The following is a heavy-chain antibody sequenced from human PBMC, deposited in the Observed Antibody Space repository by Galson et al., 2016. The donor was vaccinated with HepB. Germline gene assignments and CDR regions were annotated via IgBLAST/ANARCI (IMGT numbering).Heavy chain of an antibody. Sequence: SVKVSCKASGGTISNYAISWVRQAPGQGLEWMGGITPIFGTANYARKFQGRVTITADKSTSTAYMELISLRSEDTAVYYCATDGYIEILPTTINDYYYGMDVWGQGTTVTVSS. CDR3: ATDGYIEILPTTINDYYYGMDV. CDR2: ITPIFGTA. D-gene: IGHD2-2*02. V-gene: IGHV1-69*06. CDR1: GGTISNYA. J-gene: IGHJ6*02.